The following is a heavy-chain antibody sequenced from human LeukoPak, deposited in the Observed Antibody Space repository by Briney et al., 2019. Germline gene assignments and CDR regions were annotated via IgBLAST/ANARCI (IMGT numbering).Heavy chain of an antibody. D-gene: IGHD2-21*01. Sequence: GGSLRLSCAASEFTFADYVMHWVRQAPGKGLEWISLISGDGNSRYYADSLKGRLIISRDNCKNSLDLQMNYLTTEDSALYYCVRGIAGAPVAFDVWGHGTMVTVSP. CDR2: ISGDGNSR. CDR3: VRGIAGAPVAFDV. V-gene: IGHV3-43*02. J-gene: IGHJ3*01. CDR1: EFTFADYV.